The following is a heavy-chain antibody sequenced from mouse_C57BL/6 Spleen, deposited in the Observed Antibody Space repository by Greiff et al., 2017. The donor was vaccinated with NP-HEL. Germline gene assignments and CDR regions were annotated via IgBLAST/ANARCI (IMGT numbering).Heavy chain of an antibody. J-gene: IGHJ2*01. CDR3: ASLYGNFYFDY. V-gene: IGHV5-9*01. CDR1: GFTFSSYT. D-gene: IGHD2-1*01. CDR2: ISGGGGNT. Sequence: EVKLEESGGGLVKPGGSLKLSCAASGFTFSSYTMSWVRQTPEKRLEWVATISGGGGNTYYPDNAKNTLYLQMSSLRSEDTALYYCASLYGNFYFDYWGQGTTLTVSS.